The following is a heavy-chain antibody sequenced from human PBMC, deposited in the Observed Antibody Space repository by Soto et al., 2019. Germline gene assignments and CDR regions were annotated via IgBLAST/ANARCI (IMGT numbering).Heavy chain of an antibody. V-gene: IGHV3-49*03. Sequence: PGGSLRLSCTASGFTFGDYAMSWFRQAPGKGLEWVGFIRSKAYGGTTEYAASVKGRFTISRDDSKSIAYLQMNSLKTEDTAVYYCTRGSGFGELFRYYYYGMDVWGQGTTVTVSS. J-gene: IGHJ6*02. CDR3: TRGSGFGELFRYYYYGMDV. D-gene: IGHD3-10*01. CDR2: IRSKAYGGTT. CDR1: GFTFGDYA.